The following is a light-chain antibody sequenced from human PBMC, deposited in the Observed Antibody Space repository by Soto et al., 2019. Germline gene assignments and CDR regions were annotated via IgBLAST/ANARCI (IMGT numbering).Light chain of an antibody. V-gene: IGKV3-20*01. Sequence: EIVLTQSPGTLSLSPGERATLSCRASQSVSSRSLAWYQKKPGQAPRLLIYGASSRAAAIPDRFSGSGSGTDFTLTISRLEPEDFAVYYCQQYGSSLTWTFGQGTKM. CDR2: GAS. J-gene: IGKJ1*01. CDR1: QSVSSRS. CDR3: QQYGSSLTWT.